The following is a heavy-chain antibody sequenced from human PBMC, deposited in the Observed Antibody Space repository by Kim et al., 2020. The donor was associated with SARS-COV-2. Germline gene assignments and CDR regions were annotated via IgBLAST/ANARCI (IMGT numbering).Heavy chain of an antibody. D-gene: IGHD6-19*01. CDR3: ASMAGLRDWFDP. V-gene: IGHV1-18*01. Sequence: NYAQKIQGRVTMTTDTSTSTGYMGLRSLRSDDTAVYYCASMAGLRDWFDPWGQGTLVTVSS. J-gene: IGHJ5*02.